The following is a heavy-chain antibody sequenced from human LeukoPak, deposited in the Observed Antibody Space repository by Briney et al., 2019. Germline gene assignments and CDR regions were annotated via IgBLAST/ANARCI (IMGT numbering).Heavy chain of an antibody. V-gene: IGHV4-39*01. CDR1: GDSISSSNYY. CDR3: ARLFSAAAGNRGH. CDR2: IYYSGST. Sequence: SETLSLTCIVSGDSISSSNYYWGWIRQPPGKGLEWIGNIYYSGSTYLNPSLKSRVTLSAGTSKNQFSLKLSSVTAADTAVYYCARLFSAAAGNRGHWGQGTLVTVSS. J-gene: IGHJ4*02. D-gene: IGHD6-13*01.